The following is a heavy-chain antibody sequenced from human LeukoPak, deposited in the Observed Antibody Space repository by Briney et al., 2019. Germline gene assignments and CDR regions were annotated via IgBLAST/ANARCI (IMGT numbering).Heavy chain of an antibody. CDR1: GGSFSGYY. CDR2: INHSGST. J-gene: IGHJ6*03. V-gene: IGHV4-34*01. Sequence: PSETLSLTCAVYGGSFSGYYWSWIRQPPGKGLEWIGEINHSGSTNYNPSLKSRVTISVDTSKNQFSLKLSSVTAADTAVYYCARQVKDSSSWYQLHYYYYYYMDVWGKGTTVTISS. D-gene: IGHD6-13*01. CDR3: ARQVKDSSSWYQLHYYYYYYMDV.